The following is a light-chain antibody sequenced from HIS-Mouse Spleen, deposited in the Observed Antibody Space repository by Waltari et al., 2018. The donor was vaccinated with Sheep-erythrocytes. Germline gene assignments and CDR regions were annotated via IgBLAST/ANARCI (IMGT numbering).Light chain of an antibody. CDR1: HLGDKY. V-gene: IGLV3-1*01. CDR3: QAWDSSTVV. CDR2: QDS. J-gene: IGLJ2*01. Sequence: SYELTQPPSVSVSPGQTASITCSGDHLGDKYACWYQRKPGQSPVLVIYQDSKRPSGIPERFSGSNSGNTATLTISGTQAMDEADYYCQAWDSSTVVFGGGTKLTVL.